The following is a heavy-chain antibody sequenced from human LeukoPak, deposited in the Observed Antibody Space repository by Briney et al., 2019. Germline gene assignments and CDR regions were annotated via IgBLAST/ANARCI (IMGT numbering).Heavy chain of an antibody. V-gene: IGHV1-18*01. D-gene: IGHD1-26*01. Sequence: ASVKVSCKASGYTFTSYIISWVRQAPGQGLEWMGWISAYNGNTDYAQKLQGRVTMTTDTSTDTAYLELRSLRSDDTAVYYCARGLSGTVGATYYFDYWGQGILVTVSS. CDR1: GYTFTSYI. CDR2: ISAYNGNT. J-gene: IGHJ4*02. CDR3: ARGLSGTVGATYYFDY.